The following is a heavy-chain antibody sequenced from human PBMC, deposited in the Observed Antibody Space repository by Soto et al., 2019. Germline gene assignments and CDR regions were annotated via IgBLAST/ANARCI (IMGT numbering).Heavy chain of an antibody. CDR2: IYPGDSDT. Sequence: GESLKISCKGSGYSFTSYWIGWARQMPGKGLEWMGIIYPGDSDTRYSPSFQGQVTISADKSISTAYLQWSSLKASDTAMYYCARPLTRGGYKSHYYYGMDVWGQGTTVTVSS. V-gene: IGHV5-51*01. CDR1: GYSFTSYW. J-gene: IGHJ6*02. CDR3: ARPLTRGGYKSHYYYGMDV. D-gene: IGHD5-12*01.